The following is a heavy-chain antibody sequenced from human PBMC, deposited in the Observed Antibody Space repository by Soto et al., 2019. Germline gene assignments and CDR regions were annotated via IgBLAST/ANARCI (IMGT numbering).Heavy chain of an antibody. D-gene: IGHD5-18*01. CDR2: IIPIFGTA. Sequence: SSVQVSCKASGGPFSSYAISWVRQAPGQGLEWMGGIIPIFGTANYAQKFQGRVTITADKSTSTAYMELSSLRSEDTAVYYCARAPSQLWCICDWGQVPLFTLAS. CDR3: ARAPSQLWCICD. V-gene: IGHV1-69*06. CDR1: GGPFSSYA. J-gene: IGHJ4*02.